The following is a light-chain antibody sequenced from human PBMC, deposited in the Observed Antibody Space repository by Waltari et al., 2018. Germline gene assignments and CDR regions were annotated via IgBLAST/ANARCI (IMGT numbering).Light chain of an antibody. V-gene: IGKV4-1*01. J-gene: IGKJ4*01. CDR3: QQFYSPPLT. CDR1: KSVLYSSNNKNS. Sequence: DIVMTQSPDSLAVSLGERATINCKSNKSVLYSSNNKNSLAWYQQKTGQTPKFLLHWASTRESGVPDRFSSSGSETDFTLTISSLQAEDVAVYYCQQFYSPPLTFGGGTKVEIK. CDR2: WAS.